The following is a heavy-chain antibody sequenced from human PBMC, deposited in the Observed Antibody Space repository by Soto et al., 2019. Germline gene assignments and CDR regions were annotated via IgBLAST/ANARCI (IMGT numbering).Heavy chain of an antibody. J-gene: IGHJ4*02. CDR2: ITAGGFNT. Sequence: EVQLLESGADLVQPGGSLRLSCVASGFTFSNDDLSWVRQASGKGLEWVSAITAGGFNTYYADSVKGRFTISRDNSKNTLYLQMNSLRAEDTAVYYCATNIGGFSGYANFDYWGQGTLVTGSS. CDR1: GFTFSNDD. D-gene: IGHD5-12*01. CDR3: ATNIGGFSGYANFDY. V-gene: IGHV3-23*01.